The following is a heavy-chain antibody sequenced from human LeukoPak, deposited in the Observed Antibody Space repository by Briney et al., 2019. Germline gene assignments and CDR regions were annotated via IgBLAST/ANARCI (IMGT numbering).Heavy chain of an antibody. CDR3: ARHIIGSYYYYYMDV. Sequence: SETLSLTCAVSGYSISSGYYWGWIRQPPGKGLEWIGYIYYSGSTNYNPSLKSRVTISVDTSKNQFSLKLSSVTAADTAVYYCARHIIGSYYYYYMDVWGKGTTVTVSS. CDR1: GYSISSGYY. CDR2: IYYSGST. J-gene: IGHJ6*03. V-gene: IGHV4-61*01. D-gene: IGHD3-10*01.